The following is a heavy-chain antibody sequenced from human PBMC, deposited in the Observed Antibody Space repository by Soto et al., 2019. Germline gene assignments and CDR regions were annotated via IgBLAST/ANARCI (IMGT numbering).Heavy chain of an antibody. D-gene: IGHD3-10*01. J-gene: IGHJ4*02. Sequence: QVQLQESGPGLVKPSGTLSLTCAVSGGSISSSNWWSWVRQPPGKGLEWIGEIYHSGNTNYNPSLKSRVTMAVDKSRNQVSLTLSSVTAADTAVYYCARRWGEGRVDYWGQGTLVTVSS. CDR3: ARRWGEGRVDY. CDR2: IYHSGNT. CDR1: GGSISSSNW. V-gene: IGHV4-4*02.